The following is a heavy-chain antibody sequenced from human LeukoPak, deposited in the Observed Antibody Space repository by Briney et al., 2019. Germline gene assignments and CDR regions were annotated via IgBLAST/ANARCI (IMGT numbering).Heavy chain of an antibody. V-gene: IGHV3-7*04. CDR1: GFTFSSYW. CDR3: ARSRSLSY. CDR2: IKHDGSDK. Sequence: PGGSLRLSCAASGFTFSSYWMSWVRQAPGEGLEWVANIKHDGSDKYYVDSVKGRFTISRDNAENSLYLQKNSLRAEDTAMYYCARSRSLSYWGQGTLVTVST. J-gene: IGHJ4*02.